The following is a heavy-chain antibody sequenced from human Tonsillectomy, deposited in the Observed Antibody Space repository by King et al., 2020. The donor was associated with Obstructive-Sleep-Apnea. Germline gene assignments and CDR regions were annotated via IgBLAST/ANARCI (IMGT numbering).Heavy chain of an antibody. Sequence: VQLVESGGGVVQPGRSLRISCAASGFTFSTYGMHWVRQAPGRGLEWVAFIRTDGSNTYYADSVKGRFTISRDNSKNTLYLQMNSLRAEDTAVYYCAKRGGYSVYDSVYFDHWGQGTLVTVSS. CDR3: AKRGGYSVYDSVYFDH. CDR1: GFTFSTYG. CDR2: IRTDGSNT. V-gene: IGHV3-30*02. J-gene: IGHJ4*02. D-gene: IGHD5/OR15-5a*01.